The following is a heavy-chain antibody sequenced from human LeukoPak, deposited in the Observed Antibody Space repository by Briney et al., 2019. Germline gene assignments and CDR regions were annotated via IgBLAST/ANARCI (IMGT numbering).Heavy chain of an antibody. CDR3: AKVLEYVRCLKGPPNYNFDY. V-gene: IGHV3-23*01. J-gene: IGHJ4*02. CDR1: GFTFRSYA. D-gene: IGHD5-24*01. Sequence: GGSLRLSCAASGFTFRSYAMSWVRQAPGKGLEWVSGISGSGGSTYYADSVKGRFTISRDNSKNTLYLQMNSLRAEDTAVYYCAKVLEYVRCLKGPPNYNFDYWGQGTLVTVSS. CDR2: ISGSGGST.